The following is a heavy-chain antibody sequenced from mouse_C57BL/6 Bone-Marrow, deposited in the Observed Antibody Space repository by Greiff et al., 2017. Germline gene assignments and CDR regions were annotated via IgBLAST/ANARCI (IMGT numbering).Heavy chain of an antibody. Sequence: VKVVESGAELAKPGASVKLSCKASGYTFTSYWMHWVKQRPGQGLEWIGYINPSSGYTKYNQKFKDKATLTADKSSSTAYMQLSSLTYEDSAVYDCARGYYGSDWYVDVWGTGTTVTVSS. CDR2: INPSSGYT. CDR3: ARGYYGSDWYVDV. D-gene: IGHD1-1*01. V-gene: IGHV1-7*01. J-gene: IGHJ1*03. CDR1: GYTFTSYW.